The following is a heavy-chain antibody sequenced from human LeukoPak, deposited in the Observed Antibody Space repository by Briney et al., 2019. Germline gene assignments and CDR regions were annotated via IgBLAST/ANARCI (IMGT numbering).Heavy chain of an antibody. CDR2: ISYDGSNK. D-gene: IGHD4-17*01. CDR3: AKDRKSYGDYEGGFDY. V-gene: IGHV3-30*18. Sequence: GRSLRLSCAASGFTFSSYGMHWVRQAPGKGLEWVAVISYDGSNKYYADSVKGRFTISRDNSKNTLYQQMNSLRAEDTAVYYCAKDRKSYGDYEGGFDYWGQGTLVTVSS. CDR1: GFTFSSYG. J-gene: IGHJ4*02.